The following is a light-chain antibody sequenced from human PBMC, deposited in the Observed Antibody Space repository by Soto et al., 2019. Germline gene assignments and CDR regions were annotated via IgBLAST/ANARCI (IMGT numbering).Light chain of an antibody. Sequence: QSVLTQPASVSGSPGQSITISCTGTISDVGGYNYVSWYQQHPGKAPKFMIYDVSNRPSGVSNRFSGSKSGNTASLTISGLRAEDEADYYCSSYTTSNTRQIVFGTGTKVTVL. V-gene: IGLV2-14*01. CDR3: SSYTTSNTRQIV. J-gene: IGLJ1*01. CDR1: ISDVGGYNY. CDR2: DVS.